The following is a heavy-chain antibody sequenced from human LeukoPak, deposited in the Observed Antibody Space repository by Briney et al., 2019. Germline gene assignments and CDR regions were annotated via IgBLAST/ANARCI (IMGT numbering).Heavy chain of an antibody. CDR1: GLTFSSYG. CDR2: IRYDGSNK. Sequence: GGSLRLSCAASGLTFSSYGMHWVRQAPGKGLEWVTFIRYDGSNKYYADSVKGRFTISRDNSKNTLYLQMNSLRAEDTAVYYCAKVWGRGRYPAYWGQGTLVTVSS. D-gene: IGHD3-16*02. J-gene: IGHJ4*02. CDR3: AKVWGRGRYPAY. V-gene: IGHV3-30*02.